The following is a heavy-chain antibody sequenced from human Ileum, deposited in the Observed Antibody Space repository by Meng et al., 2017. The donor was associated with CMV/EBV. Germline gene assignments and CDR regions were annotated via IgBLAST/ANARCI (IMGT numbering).Heavy chain of an antibody. CDR2: IDTNTGNP. D-gene: IGHD1-26*01. CDR1: GYTFTNNN. J-gene: IGHJ4*02. V-gene: IGHV7-4-1*02. Sequence: CKTSGYTFTNNNIIWVRQAPGQGPEWMGGIDTNTGNPTYAQGFTGRFVFSLDTSVNTAYLQISSLKAEDTAVYYCARDGLSGRYFDYWGQGTLVTVSS. CDR3: ARDGLSGRYFDY.